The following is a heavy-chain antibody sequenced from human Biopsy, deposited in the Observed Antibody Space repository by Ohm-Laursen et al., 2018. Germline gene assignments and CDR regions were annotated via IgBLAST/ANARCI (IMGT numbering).Heavy chain of an antibody. V-gene: IGHV1-69*06. CDR2: INPMFGTA. CDR1: GATFSNYA. D-gene: IGHD3-3*01. J-gene: IGHJ5*02. Sequence: SSVKVSCKSSGATFSNYAINWLRQAPGQGLEWMGGINPMFGTAKYARRFQGRVTITADKSTSTADMELSSLRSDDTAVYYCARSFGVVINFEHNWFDPWGQGTLVTVSS. CDR3: ARSFGVVINFEHNWFDP.